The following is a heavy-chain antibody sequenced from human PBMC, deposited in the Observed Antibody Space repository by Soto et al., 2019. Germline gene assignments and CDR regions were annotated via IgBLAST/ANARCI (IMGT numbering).Heavy chain of an antibody. CDR2: SNPNSGDT. Sequence: ASVKVSCKASGYIFTDYYIHWVRQAPGRGLEWMGWSNPNSGDTNYAQKFHGRVTLTRDKSISTAYMELRRLRSDDTAVYYCARVTSRPNWFDPWGQGTLVTVCS. CDR1: GYIFTDYY. CDR3: ARVTSRPNWFDP. J-gene: IGHJ5*02. V-gene: IGHV1-2*02.